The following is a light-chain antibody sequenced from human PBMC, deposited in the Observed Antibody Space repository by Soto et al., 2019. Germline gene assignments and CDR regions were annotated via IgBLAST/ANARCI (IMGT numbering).Light chain of an antibody. CDR1: QSVSSSY. V-gene: IGKV3-20*01. Sequence: EIVLTQSPGTLSLSPGERATLSCRASQSVSSSYLAWYQQKPGQAPRHLIYGASSRATGIPDRFNGSGSGTDFTLTISRLEPEDFAVYSCQQYGSSPLYTFGQGTKLEI. J-gene: IGKJ2*01. CDR3: QQYGSSPLYT. CDR2: GAS.